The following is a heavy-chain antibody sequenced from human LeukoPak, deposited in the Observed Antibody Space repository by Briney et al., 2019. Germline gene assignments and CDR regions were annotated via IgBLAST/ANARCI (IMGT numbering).Heavy chain of an antibody. V-gene: IGHV3-21*01. J-gene: IGHJ4*02. CDR3: VRHGDSDSCLAN. CDR1: GFTFSTYS. CDR2: ICSTSNCI. Sequence: GGSLRLSCAASGFTFSTYSMNWVRQAPGKGLEWVSSICSTSNCIYYADSVEGRFTISRDNAKNSLYLQMNSLRAEDTAVYYCVRHGDSDSCLANWGQGTLVTVSS. D-gene: IGHD2-2*01.